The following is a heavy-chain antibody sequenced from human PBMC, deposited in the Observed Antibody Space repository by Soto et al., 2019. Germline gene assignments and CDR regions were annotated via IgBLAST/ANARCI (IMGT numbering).Heavy chain of an antibody. V-gene: IGHV1-69*12. CDR2: ITPFFGTA. CDR3: AQTLGLAVAGPGRFDL. J-gene: IGHJ2*01. D-gene: IGHD6-19*01. CDR1: GGTFSKYA. Sequence: QVQLVQSGAEVKKPGSSVKVSCKASGGTFSKYALSWVRQAPGQGLEWMGGITPFFGTAKYAQKFQGRVTITADESMSTAYMELSRLTSEDTAVYYCAQTLGLAVAGPGRFDLWGRGTLVTVSS.